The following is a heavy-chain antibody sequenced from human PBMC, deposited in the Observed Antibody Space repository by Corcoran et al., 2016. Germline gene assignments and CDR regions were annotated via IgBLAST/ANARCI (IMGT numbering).Heavy chain of an antibody. J-gene: IGHJ5*02. Sequence: EVQLVESGGGLIQPGGSLRLSCAASGFTVSSNYMSWVRQAPGKGLEWVSVIYSGGSTYYADSVKGRFTISSDNSKNTLYLQMNSLRAEDTAVYYCAGVFVVRAVAGTRSWFDPWGQGTLVTVSS. CDR2: IYSGGST. CDR3: AGVFVVRAVAGTRSWFDP. D-gene: IGHD6-19*01. V-gene: IGHV3-53*01. CDR1: GFTVSSNY.